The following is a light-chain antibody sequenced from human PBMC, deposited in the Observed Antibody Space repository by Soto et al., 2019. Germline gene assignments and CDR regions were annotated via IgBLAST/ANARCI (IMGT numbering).Light chain of an antibody. CDR1: QSVGSN. Sequence: EIVMTQSPATLSVSPGERGTLSCRASQSVGSNLAWYQQKPGQAPRLLIYGASTRATGIPARFSGSGSGTEFTLTISSLQAEDFAIYCCQQYDNWPLTFGQGTKLEIK. CDR2: GAS. CDR3: QQYDNWPLT. J-gene: IGKJ2*01. V-gene: IGKV3-15*01.